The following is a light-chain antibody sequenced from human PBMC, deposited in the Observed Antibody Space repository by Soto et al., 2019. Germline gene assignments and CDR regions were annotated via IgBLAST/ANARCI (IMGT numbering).Light chain of an antibody. CDR1: NSNIGRNT. J-gene: IGLJ1*01. V-gene: IGLV1-44*01. CDR3: SSYTASNTYV. Sequence: QSVLTQPPSASGTPGQRVTISCSGSNSNIGRNTVNWYQQLPGTAPKLLIYRNNQRPSGVPDRFSGSKSGTSASLAISGLQADDEADYYCSSYTASNTYVFGTGTKVTVL. CDR2: RNN.